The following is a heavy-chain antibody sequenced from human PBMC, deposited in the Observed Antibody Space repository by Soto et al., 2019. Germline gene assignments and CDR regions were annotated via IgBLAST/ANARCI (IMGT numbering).Heavy chain of an antibody. J-gene: IGHJ4*02. CDR3: VTVHDCLSSLTHADN. V-gene: IGHV3-48*02. Sequence: EVQLVESGGGLVQPGGSLRLSCAASGFTFISYSMNWFRQAPGKGLEWVSYISCTSAATYYADSVKGRFTISRDNGKNSLYLQMTGLRDEYTAVYYCVTVHDCLSSLTHADNWYEGTLVTVSS. CDR2: ISCTSAAT. D-gene: IGHD2-21*01. CDR1: GFTFISYS.